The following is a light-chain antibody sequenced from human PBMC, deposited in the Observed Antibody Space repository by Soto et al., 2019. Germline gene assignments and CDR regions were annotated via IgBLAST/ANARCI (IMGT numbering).Light chain of an antibody. CDR2: DAS. CDR3: QQRSNFT. Sequence: EIVLTQSPATLSLSPGERATLSCRASQSVSSYLAWYQQKPDQAPRLLIYDASNRATGIPARFSGSGSGTDFTVTISSLGPEDFAVYYCQQRSNFTFGQGTGLEIK. CDR1: QSVSSY. J-gene: IGKJ5*01. V-gene: IGKV3-11*01.